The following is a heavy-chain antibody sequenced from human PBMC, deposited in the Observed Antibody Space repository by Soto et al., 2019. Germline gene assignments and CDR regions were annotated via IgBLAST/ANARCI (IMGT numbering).Heavy chain of an antibody. CDR2: ISWNSGSI. Sequence: PGGSLRLSCAASGFTFDDYAMHWVRQAPGKGLEWVSGISWNSGSIGYADSVKGRFTISRDNAKNSLYLQMNSLRAEDTALYYCAKGFGCGDYAVWYFDYWGQGALVTVSS. V-gene: IGHV3-9*01. CDR1: GFTFDDYA. CDR3: AKGFGCGDYAVWYFDY. J-gene: IGHJ4*02. D-gene: IGHD4-17*01.